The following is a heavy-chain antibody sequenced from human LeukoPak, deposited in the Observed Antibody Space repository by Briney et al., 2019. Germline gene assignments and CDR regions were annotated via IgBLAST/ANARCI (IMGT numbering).Heavy chain of an antibody. CDR3: AAGYSYVTMDV. Sequence: SETLSLTCAVYGGSFSGYYWSWIRQPPGRGLEWIGEINHSGSTNYNPSLKSRVTISVDTSKNQFSLKLSSVTAADTAVYYCAAGYSYVTMDVWGKGTTVTISS. CDR2: INHSGST. J-gene: IGHJ6*03. CDR1: GGSFSGYY. V-gene: IGHV4-34*01. D-gene: IGHD5-18*01.